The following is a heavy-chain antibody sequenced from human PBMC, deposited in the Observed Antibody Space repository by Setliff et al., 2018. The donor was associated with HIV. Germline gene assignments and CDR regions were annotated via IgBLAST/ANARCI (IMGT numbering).Heavy chain of an antibody. V-gene: IGHV3-23*01. D-gene: IGHD4-17*01. CDR2: VIGTGGGT. CDR1: GFTFSTYW. J-gene: IGHJ4*02. CDR3: TKGVQRLRPYYFDS. Sequence: GGSLRLSCAASGFTFSTYWMSWVRQAPGKGLQWVSTVIGTGGGTYYGDSVKGRFIISRDNSRDTLYLQMSNLRAEDTAIYYCTKGVQRLRPYYFDSWGQGTLVTVSS.